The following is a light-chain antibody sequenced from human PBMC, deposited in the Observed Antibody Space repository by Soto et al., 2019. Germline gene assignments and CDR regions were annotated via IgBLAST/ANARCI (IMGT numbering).Light chain of an antibody. CDR1: QSLLYNNGYNY. V-gene: IGKV2-28*01. J-gene: IGKJ1*01. CDR3: MHSLQSPWT. CDR2: VGY. Sequence: DIVMTQSPLSLPVTPGEPASISCRSSQSLLYNNGYNYLDWYLQKPVQSPQLLISVGYDRASGVPDRFSGSGSGTDFTLKISRVEAEDVGVYYCMHSLQSPWTFGHGTNVEIK.